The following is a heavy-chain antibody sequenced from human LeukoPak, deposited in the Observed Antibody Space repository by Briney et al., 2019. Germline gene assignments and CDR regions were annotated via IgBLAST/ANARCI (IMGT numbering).Heavy chain of an antibody. J-gene: IGHJ4*02. D-gene: IGHD6-19*01. CDR3: AKGRTAGAGTDS. CDR2: IRYDGSNE. CDR1: GFTFSSHG. V-gene: IGHV3-30*02. Sequence: GGSLRLSCAASGFTFSSHGMHWVRQAPGKGLEWVAFIRYDGSNEYYGDSVKGRFTISRDNSKNTLYLQMKSLRIEDTAVYYCAKGRTAGAGTDSWGQGTLVTVSS.